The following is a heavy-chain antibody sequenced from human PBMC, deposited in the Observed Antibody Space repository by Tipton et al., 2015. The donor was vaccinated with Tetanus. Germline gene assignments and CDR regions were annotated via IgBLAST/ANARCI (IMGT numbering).Heavy chain of an antibody. V-gene: IGHV4-4*07. CDR2: IYSSGST. J-gene: IGHJ6*02. D-gene: IGHD1-26*01. Sequence: LRLSCTVSGGSLSTFYWNWIRQPAGKGLERIGRIYSSGSTNYNPSLKSRVTMSIDTSKNQFSLGLTSVTAADTAVYYCARDFRERSGTYFSYYYTMDVWGQGTTVTVSS. CDR1: GGSLSTFY. CDR3: ARDFRERSGTYFSYYYTMDV.